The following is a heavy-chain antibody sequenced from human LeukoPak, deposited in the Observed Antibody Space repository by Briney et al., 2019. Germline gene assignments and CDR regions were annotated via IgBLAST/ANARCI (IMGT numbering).Heavy chain of an antibody. V-gene: IGHV3-7*01. J-gene: IGHJ4*02. CDR3: ARKVVVRGWNYVGRIDY. CDR2: IHPEGNEK. CDR1: GFSFTNFW. Sequence: PGGSLRLSCAVSGFSFTNFWMSWVRQAPGRGLEWVANIHPEGNEKYHVESVKGRFTISRDNTKNLLFLQMNGLRVEDTAVYYCARKVVVRGWNYVGRIDYWGQGTLVTVSS. D-gene: IGHD1-7*01.